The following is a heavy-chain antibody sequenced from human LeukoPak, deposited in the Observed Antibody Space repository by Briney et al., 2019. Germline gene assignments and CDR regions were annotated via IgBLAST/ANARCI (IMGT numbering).Heavy chain of an antibody. CDR2: ISRTGVAT. V-gene: IGHV3-23*01. D-gene: IGHD3-22*01. CDR3: ARDLGQYYDTSDNWFDP. J-gene: IGHJ5*02. CDR1: GFTFINFA. Sequence: GGSLRLSCAASGFTFINFAMSWVRQAPGKGLEWVSTISRTGVATYYANSVKGRFTITRDNSKNTVYLQMNSLRAEDTAVYYCARDLGQYYDTSDNWFDPWGQGTLVTVSS.